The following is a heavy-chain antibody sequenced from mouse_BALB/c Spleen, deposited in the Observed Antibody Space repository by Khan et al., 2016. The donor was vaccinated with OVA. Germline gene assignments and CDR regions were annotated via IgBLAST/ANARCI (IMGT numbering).Heavy chain of an antibody. J-gene: IGHJ4*01. V-gene: IGHV9-4*02. Sequence: VQLVESGPELKKPGETVRISCKASGYTFTTAGMQWVQKMPGKGLKWIGWINTHSGVPKYAEDFKGRFAFSLETSASTVYLQITNLKNEDTATYFCARGGAAFYRTDGGAMDYWGQGTSVTVSS. CDR1: GYTFTTAG. D-gene: IGHD2-12*01. CDR2: INTHSGVP. CDR3: ARGGAAFYRTDGGAMDY.